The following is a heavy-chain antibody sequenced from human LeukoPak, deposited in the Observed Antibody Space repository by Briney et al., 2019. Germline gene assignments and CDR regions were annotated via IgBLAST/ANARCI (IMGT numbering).Heavy chain of an antibody. V-gene: IGHV3-73*01. D-gene: IGHD3-16*01. CDR3: AKGRGTSGYFDY. CDR2: IRSKANSYAT. Sequence: GGSLRLSCAASGFTFSGSAMHWVRQASGKGLEWVGRIRSKANSYATAYAASVKGRFTISRDNSKNTLFLQVNSLGAEDTAIYYCAKGRGTSGYFDYWGQGALVTVSS. J-gene: IGHJ4*03. CDR1: GFTFSGSA.